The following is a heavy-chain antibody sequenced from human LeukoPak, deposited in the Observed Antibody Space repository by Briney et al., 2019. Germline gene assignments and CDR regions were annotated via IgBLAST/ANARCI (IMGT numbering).Heavy chain of an antibody. J-gene: IGHJ4*02. CDR2: INPSGGST. CDR1: GYTFTSYY. D-gene: IGHD4-23*01. Sequence: ASVKVSCKASGYTFTSYYMHLVRQAPGQGLEWMGIINPSGGSTSYAQKFQGRVTMTRDTSTSTVYMELSSLRYEDTDVYYCERGSVGLALDYWGQGTLVTVSS. CDR3: ERGSVGLALDY. V-gene: IGHV1-46*01.